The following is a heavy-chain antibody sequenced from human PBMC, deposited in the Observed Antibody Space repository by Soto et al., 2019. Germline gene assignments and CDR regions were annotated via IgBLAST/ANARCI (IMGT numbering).Heavy chain of an antibody. CDR2: ISGSGDSA. CDR1: GFIFRDYA. CDR3: GKERRGSGWSVCDF. Sequence: VQLLESGGSLVQPGGSLRLSCAASGFIFRDYAMNWVRQAPGKGLEWVSDISGSGDSARYADSVKGRFTISRDNSRDTLYLHMNSLRVDDTAVYYCGKERRGSGWSVCDFWGQGDLVTVSS. V-gene: IGHV3-23*01. D-gene: IGHD6-19*01. J-gene: IGHJ4*02.